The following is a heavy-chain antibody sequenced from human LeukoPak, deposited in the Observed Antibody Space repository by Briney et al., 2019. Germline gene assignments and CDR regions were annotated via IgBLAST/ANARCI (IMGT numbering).Heavy chain of an antibody. CDR1: GGSISSSSYY. Sequence: PSETQSLTCTVSGGSISSSSYYWGWIRQPPGKGLEWIGSIYYSGSTYYNPSLKSRVTISVDTSKNQFSLKLSSVTAADTAVYYCARGITMIVVVFDAFDIWGQGTMVTVSS. CDR2: IYYSGST. CDR3: ARGITMIVVVFDAFDI. V-gene: IGHV4-39*07. J-gene: IGHJ3*02. D-gene: IGHD3-22*01.